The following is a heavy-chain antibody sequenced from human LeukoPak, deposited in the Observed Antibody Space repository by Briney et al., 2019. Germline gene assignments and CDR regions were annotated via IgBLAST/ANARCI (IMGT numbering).Heavy chain of an antibody. CDR1: GGSISSGGYS. D-gene: IGHD3-10*01. CDR2: IYYSGST. CDR3: ARDPLPRGSGMD. J-gene: IGHJ4*02. Sequence: PSQTLSLTCTVSGGSISSGGYSWSWIRQHPGKGLEWIGYIYYSGSTYYNPSLKSRVTISVDTSKNQSSLRLSSVTAADTAVYYCARDPLPRGSGMDWGQGTLVTVSS. V-gene: IGHV4-31*03.